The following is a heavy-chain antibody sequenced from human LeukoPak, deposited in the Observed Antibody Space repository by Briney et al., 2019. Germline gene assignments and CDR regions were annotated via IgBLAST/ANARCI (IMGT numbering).Heavy chain of an antibody. D-gene: IGHD6-19*01. Sequence: GGSLRLSCAASGFTVSSNYMSWVRQAPGKGLEWESAVSGGGVSTYYADSVKCRLTISRDNSKSTLYLQVNGLRAEDTAIYYCAKDLAWSSGRNFDCWGQGTLVTVSS. CDR3: AKDLAWSSGRNFDC. J-gene: IGHJ4*02. CDR2: VSGGGVST. V-gene: IGHV3-23*01. CDR1: GFTVSSNY.